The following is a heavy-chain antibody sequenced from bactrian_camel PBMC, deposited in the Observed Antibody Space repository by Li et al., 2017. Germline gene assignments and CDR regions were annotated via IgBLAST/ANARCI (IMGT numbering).Heavy chain of an antibody. CDR3: VARDSGLCYGWGSSSYKY. V-gene: IGHV3S55*01. CDR2: MTSAGST. D-gene: IGHD5*01. CDR1: RSTRSTFC. Sequence: VQLVESGGGSVQAGGSLRLSCALSRSTRSTFCMGWFRQAPGKEREGVARMTSAGSTSYLDYVKGRFTISRDNAKDTLYLEMNELKPDDTAMYYCVARDSGLCYGWGSSSYKYWGQGTQVTVSS. J-gene: IGHJ4*01.